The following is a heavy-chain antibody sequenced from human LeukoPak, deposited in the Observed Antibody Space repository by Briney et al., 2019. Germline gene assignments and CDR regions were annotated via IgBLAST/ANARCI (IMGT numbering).Heavy chain of an antibody. D-gene: IGHD3-22*01. CDR3: ARGNYDSTGYYYMGDTLDI. V-gene: IGHV4-4*07. Sequence: SETLSLTCTVSGGSITNYYWNWIRQPAGKGLEWIGHIYISGSTNYNPSLKSRVTMSVDTSKNQFSLKVNSVTAADTAVYYCARGNYDSTGYYYMGDTLDIWGQGTMVTVSA. J-gene: IGHJ3*02. CDR1: GGSITNYY. CDR2: IYISGST.